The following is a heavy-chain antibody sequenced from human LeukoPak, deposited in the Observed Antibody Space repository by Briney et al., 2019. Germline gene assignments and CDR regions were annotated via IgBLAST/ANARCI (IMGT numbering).Heavy chain of an antibody. Sequence: GGSLRLSCAASEFTFSNYGMNWVRQAPGKGLEWVSYISSGGSTIYYADSVKDRFTISRDNAKNSLYLQMNSLRAEDTAVYYCARDPNYGSGSYADYWGQGTLVTVSS. J-gene: IGHJ4*02. CDR1: EFTFSNYG. V-gene: IGHV3-48*03. CDR3: ARDPNYGSGSYADY. D-gene: IGHD3-10*01. CDR2: ISSGGSTI.